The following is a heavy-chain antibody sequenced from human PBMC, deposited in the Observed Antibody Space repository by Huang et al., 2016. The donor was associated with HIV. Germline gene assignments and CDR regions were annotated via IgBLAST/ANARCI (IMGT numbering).Heavy chain of an antibody. CDR1: GGTFSTYA. D-gene: IGHD6-6*01. V-gene: IGHV1-69*01. CDR3: ARGRTRSSLYDSYYGLDV. J-gene: IGHJ6*02. CDR2: NIPICGTA. Sequence: QVQLVQSGAEVKKPGSSVQVSCKASGGTFSTYAISWVRQAPGQGLAWMGGNIPICGTANYAQKFQGTVTITADEFTSTAYMERSSLRSEDTALYYCARGRTRSSLYDSYYGLDVWGQGTTVTVSS.